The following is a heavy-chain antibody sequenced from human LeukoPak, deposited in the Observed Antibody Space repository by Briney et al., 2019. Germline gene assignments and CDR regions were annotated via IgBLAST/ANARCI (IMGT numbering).Heavy chain of an antibody. D-gene: IGHD6-19*01. CDR3: ARHSSGWFLGTRYFDY. CDR1: GGSFSGYY. Sequence: SETLSLTCAVYGGSFSGYYWSWIRQPPGKGLEWIGEINHSGSTNYNPSLKSRVTISVDTSKNQFSLKLSSVTAADTAVYYCARHSSGWFLGTRYFDYWGQGTLVTVSS. V-gene: IGHV4-34*01. J-gene: IGHJ4*02. CDR2: INHSGST.